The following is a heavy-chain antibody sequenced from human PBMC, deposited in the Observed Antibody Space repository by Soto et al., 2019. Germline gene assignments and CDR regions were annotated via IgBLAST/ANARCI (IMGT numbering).Heavy chain of an antibody. J-gene: IGHJ6*02. V-gene: IGHV4-34*01. Sequence: SETLSLTCSVYGGSFRGYYGSWIRQPPGKGLEWIGEINHSGSTNYNPSLKSRVTISVDTSKNQFYLKLSSVAAADTAVYYCAIQVWEKASDYYYYYRIAGWGQGATITVPS. CDR2: INHSGST. CDR3: AIQVWEKASDYYYYYRIAG. CDR1: GGSFRGYY. D-gene: IGHD1-26*01.